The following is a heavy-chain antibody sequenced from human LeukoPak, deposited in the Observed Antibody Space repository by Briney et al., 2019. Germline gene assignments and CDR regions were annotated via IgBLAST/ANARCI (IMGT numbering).Heavy chain of an antibody. CDR1: GFTFSSYE. CDR3: ARDRTIYYDILTGYPASYGMDV. J-gene: IGHJ6*04. D-gene: IGHD3-9*01. Sequence: GGSLRLSCAASGFTFSSYEMNWVRQAPGKGLEWVSYISSSGSTIYYADSVKGRFTISRDNAKNTLYLQMNSLRAEDTAVYYCARDRTIYYDILTGYPASYGMDVWGKGTTVTVSS. CDR2: ISSSGSTI. V-gene: IGHV3-48*03.